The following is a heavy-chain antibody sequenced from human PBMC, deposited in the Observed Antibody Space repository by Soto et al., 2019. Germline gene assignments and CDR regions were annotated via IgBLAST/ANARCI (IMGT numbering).Heavy chain of an antibody. CDR3: ARRTSMIVEVKMDAPEKYYFDS. Sequence: ETLCLTCTVYGVSFRGYYWSWIRQPPGKGLEWIGEINHGGSTNSNPSLKSRVTISLDTSKNQFSLRLNSVTDADTDVYYCARRTSMIVEVKMDAPEKYYFDSWGRGTLVTV. CDR2: INHGGST. J-gene: IGHJ4*02. V-gene: IGHV4-34*01. CDR1: GVSFRGYY. D-gene: IGHD3-22*01.